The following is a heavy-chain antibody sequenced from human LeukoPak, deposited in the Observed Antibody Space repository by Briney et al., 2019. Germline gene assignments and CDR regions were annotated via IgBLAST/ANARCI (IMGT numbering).Heavy chain of an antibody. CDR1: GYTFTGYY. CDR3: ARDRFTMVRGALSDY. J-gene: IGHJ4*02. D-gene: IGHD3-10*01. V-gene: IGHV1-2*02. Sequence: ASVKVSCKASGYTFTGYYMHWVRQAPGQGLEWMGWINPNSGGTNYAQKFQGRVTMTRDTSTSTAYMELSRLRSDDTAVYYCARDRFTMVRGALSDYWGQGTLVTVSS. CDR2: INPNSGGT.